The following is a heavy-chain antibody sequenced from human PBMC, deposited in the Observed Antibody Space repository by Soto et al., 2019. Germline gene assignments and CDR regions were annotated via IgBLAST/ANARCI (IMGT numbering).Heavy chain of an antibody. CDR2: IIPIFGTA. J-gene: IGHJ6*02. V-gene: IGHV1-69*01. CDR1: GGTFSSYA. Sequence: QVQLVQSGAEVKKPGSSVKVSCKASGGTFSSYAISWVLQAPGQGLEWMGGIIPIFGTANYAQKFQGRVTITADESTSTAYMELSSLRSEDTAVYYCARRGYSGYDYYDYGMDVCGQGTTVTVSS. CDR3: ARRGYSGYDYYDYGMDV. D-gene: IGHD5-12*01.